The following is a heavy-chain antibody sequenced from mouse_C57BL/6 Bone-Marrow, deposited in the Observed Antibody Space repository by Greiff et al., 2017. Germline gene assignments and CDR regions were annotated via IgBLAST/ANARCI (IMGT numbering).Heavy chain of an antibody. CDR1: GYTFTSYW. D-gene: IGHD6-1*01. J-gene: IGHJ3*01. Sequence: QVQLQQPGAELVKPGASVKLSCKASGYTFTSYWMHWVKQRPGQGLEWIGMIHPYGSDTNYNQKFKGKATLTVDKSSSTAYMQLISLTSEDSAVYYCAITPCSAEAWFADWGKGTLVTVSA. CDR3: AITPCSAEAWFAD. CDR2: IHPYGSDT. V-gene: IGHV1-74*01.